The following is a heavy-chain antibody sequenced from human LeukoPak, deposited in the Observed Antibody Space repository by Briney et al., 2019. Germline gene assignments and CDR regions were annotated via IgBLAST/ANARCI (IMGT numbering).Heavy chain of an antibody. V-gene: IGHV3-23*01. Sequence: PGGSLRLSCAASRFTFSSYAMNWVRQAPGKGLEWVSGISGSGGSAYYADSVKGRFTISRDNSKSTLYLQMNSLRAEDTAIYYCAKDLRGISSRGSFDIWGQGTMVTVSS. D-gene: IGHD2-15*01. CDR2: ISGSGGSA. J-gene: IGHJ3*02. CDR3: AKDLRGISSRGSFDI. CDR1: RFTFSSYA.